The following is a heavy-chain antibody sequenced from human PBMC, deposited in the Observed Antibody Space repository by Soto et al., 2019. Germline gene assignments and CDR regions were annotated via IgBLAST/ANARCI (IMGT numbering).Heavy chain of an antibody. D-gene: IGHD2-8*02. J-gene: IGHJ4*02. CDR1: GFTFSSYW. CDR2: INRDGSST. V-gene: IGHV3-74*01. CDR3: ARHLGGVGVLDY. Sequence: EVQLVESGGGLVQPGGSLRVSCAASGFTFSSYWMHWVRQAPGKGLVWVSRINRDGSSTSYADSVKGRFTISRDNAKNTLNLEMNSLRAEDTAVYYCARHLGGVGVLDYWGQGTLVTVSS.